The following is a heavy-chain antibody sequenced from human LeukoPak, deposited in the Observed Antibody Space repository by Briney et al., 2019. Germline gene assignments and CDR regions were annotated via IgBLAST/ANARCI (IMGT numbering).Heavy chain of an antibody. D-gene: IGHD2-21*02. CDR3: ARVGATGATADN. Sequence: ASVKVSCKASGYIFTTYFMHWLRQAPGQGPEWMGIINPRGGSTDYAQKFQDRVTMTSDTSTSTVYMELKSLKSEDTAVYFCARVGATGATADNWGQGTLVTVSS. CDR2: INPRGGST. J-gene: IGHJ4*02. CDR1: GYIFTTYF. V-gene: IGHV1-46*01.